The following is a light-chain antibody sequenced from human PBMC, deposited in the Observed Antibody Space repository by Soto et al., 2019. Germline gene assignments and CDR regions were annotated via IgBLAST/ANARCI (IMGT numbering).Light chain of an antibody. CDR2: RNS. Sequence: QSVLTQPPSASGTPGQRVTISCSRSSSNIGSNYVYWYQQLPGTVPQLLIYRNSERPSGVPDRFSGSKSGTSASLAISGLRSEDAADYYCAAWDDSLSGVVFGGGTKLTVL. J-gene: IGLJ2*01. CDR3: AAWDDSLSGVV. CDR1: SSNIGSNY. V-gene: IGLV1-47*01.